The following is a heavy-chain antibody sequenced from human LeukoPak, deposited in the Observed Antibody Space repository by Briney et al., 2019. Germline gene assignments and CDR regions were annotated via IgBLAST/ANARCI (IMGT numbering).Heavy chain of an antibody. D-gene: IGHD3-16*01. V-gene: IGHV1-18*04. CDR3: ARALSTSPHVYFDW. Sequence: ASVKLSCKVSGYALTSYGISCGRQAPGQGLEARGWISAYNGNTTYAQKLQGRVTMTTDTSTSTAYMELRSLRSDDTAVYYCARALSTSPHVYFDWGSQGTLVTVSS. CDR1: GYALTSYG. J-gene: IGHJ4*02. CDR2: ISAYNGNT.